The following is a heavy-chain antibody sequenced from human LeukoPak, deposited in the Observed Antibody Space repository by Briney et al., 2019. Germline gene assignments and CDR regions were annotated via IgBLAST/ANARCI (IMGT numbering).Heavy chain of an antibody. V-gene: IGHV1-18*01. CDR3: AREPAYYDFWSGYYRGGGSDAFDI. J-gene: IGHJ3*02. CDR2: ISAYNGNS. D-gene: IGHD3-3*01. Sequence: ASVKVSCKASGYTFTSYGISWVRQAPGQGLEWMGWISAYNGNSNYAQKLQGRVTMTTDTSTSTAYMGLRSLRSDDTAVYYCAREPAYYDFWSGYYRGGGSDAFDIWGQGTMVTVSS. CDR1: GYTFTSYG.